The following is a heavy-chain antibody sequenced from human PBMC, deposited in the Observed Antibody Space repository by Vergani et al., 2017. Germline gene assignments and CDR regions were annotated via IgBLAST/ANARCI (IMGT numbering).Heavy chain of an antibody. CDR1: GFTFSSYG. CDR2: ISYDGSNK. J-gene: IGHJ4*02. D-gene: IGHD6-19*01. CDR3: ASLYSSGWPVLDY. V-gene: IGHV3-30*03. Sequence: QVQLVESGGGVVQPGRSLRLSCAASGFTFSSYGMHWVRQAPGKGLEWVAVISYDGSNKYYADSVKGRFTISRDNAKNSLYLQTNSLRAEDTAVYYCASLYSSGWPVLDYWGQGTLVTVSS.